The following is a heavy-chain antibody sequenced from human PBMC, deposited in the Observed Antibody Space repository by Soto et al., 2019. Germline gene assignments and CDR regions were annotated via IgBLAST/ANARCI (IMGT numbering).Heavy chain of an antibody. CDR3: AKVIDSSGRYYYYGMDV. Sequence: EVQLVESGGGLIQPGGSLRLSCAASGFTVSSNYMSWVRQAPGKGLEWVSAISGSGGSTYYADSVKGRFTISRDNSKNTLYLQMNSLRAEDTAVYYCAKVIDSSGRYYYYGMDVWGQGTTVTVSS. V-gene: IGHV3-23*04. CDR2: ISGSGGST. J-gene: IGHJ6*02. CDR1: GFTVSSNY. D-gene: IGHD6-19*01.